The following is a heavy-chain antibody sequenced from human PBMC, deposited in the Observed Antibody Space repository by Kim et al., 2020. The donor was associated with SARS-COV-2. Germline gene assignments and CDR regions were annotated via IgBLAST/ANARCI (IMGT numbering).Heavy chain of an antibody. CDR3: ASAPSVGFGTGY. J-gene: IGHJ1*01. D-gene: IGHD3-10*01. CDR1: GFTFSSYA. CDR2: ISYDGSNK. Sequence: GGSLRLSCAASGFTFSSYAMHWVRQAPGKGLEWVAVISYDGSNKYYADSVKGRFTISRDNSKNTLYLQMNSLRAEDTAVYYCASAPSVGFGTGYWGQGTLLTGSS. V-gene: IGHV3-30*04.